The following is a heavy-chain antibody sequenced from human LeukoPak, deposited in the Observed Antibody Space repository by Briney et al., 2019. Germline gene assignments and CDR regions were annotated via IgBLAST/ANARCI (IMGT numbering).Heavy chain of an antibody. CDR3: ATEGADVLKGGNFRH. Sequence: GGPLRLCCAASGFTFSTSGTHWVRQAPGKGLEWVAVIWFDGSKKYSADSVKGRFTISRDSSKNTLYLQMNSLRVEDTAVYYCATEGADVLKGGNFRHWGQGTLVTVSS. CDR1: GFTFSTSG. CDR2: IWFDGSKK. J-gene: IGHJ1*01. V-gene: IGHV3-33*01. D-gene: IGHD2-8*02.